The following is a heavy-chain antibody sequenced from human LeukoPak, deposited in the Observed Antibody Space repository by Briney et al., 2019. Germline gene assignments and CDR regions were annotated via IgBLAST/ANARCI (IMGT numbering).Heavy chain of an antibody. D-gene: IGHD6-13*01. Sequence: PGGSLRLSCAASGFTFGSYSMNWVRQAPGKGLEWVSSISSSSSYIYYADSVKGRFTISRDNAKNSLYLQMNSLRAEDTAVYYCARVGTAASYGMDVWGQGTTVTVSS. CDR3: ARVGTAASYGMDV. CDR2: ISSSSSYI. J-gene: IGHJ6*02. CDR1: GFTFGSYS. V-gene: IGHV3-21*01.